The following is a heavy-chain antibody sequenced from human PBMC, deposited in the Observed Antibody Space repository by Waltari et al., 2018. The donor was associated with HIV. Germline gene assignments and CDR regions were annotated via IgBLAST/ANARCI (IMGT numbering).Heavy chain of an antibody. D-gene: IGHD6-19*01. V-gene: IGHV3-74*01. CDR2: INSDGTST. Sequence: EVQLVESGGGVVQPGGSLRLSCAASGFTFSSYWMHWVRQAPGKGLVWVSRINSDGTSTSYADSVKGRFTISRDNAKNTLYLQMNSLRVEDTAVYYCVREHSSGWYWAVDYWGQGTLVTVSS. CDR3: VREHSSGWYWAVDY. J-gene: IGHJ4*02. CDR1: GFTFSSYW.